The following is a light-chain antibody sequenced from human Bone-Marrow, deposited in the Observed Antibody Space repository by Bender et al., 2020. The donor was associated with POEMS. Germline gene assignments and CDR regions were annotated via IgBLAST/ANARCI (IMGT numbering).Light chain of an antibody. Sequence: QSVVTQPPSLSEAPRQRVTISCSGSSSNIGNHGVNWYQQLPGEAPKLLIYYDDLLTPGVSDRFSGSRSGTADSLAITGLRSEDEADYYCNAFAGSNNFGVFGTGTKVTVL. CDR1: SSNIGNHG. V-gene: IGLV1-36*01. J-gene: IGLJ1*01. CDR3: NAFAGSNNFGV. CDR2: YDD.